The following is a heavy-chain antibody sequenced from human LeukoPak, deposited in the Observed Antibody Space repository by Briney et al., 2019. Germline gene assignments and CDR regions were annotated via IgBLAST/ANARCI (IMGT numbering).Heavy chain of an antibody. J-gene: IGHJ4*02. V-gene: IGHV3-48*03. CDR1: GFTFSIYE. CDR2: ISSSGSAI. D-gene: IGHD2-2*01. Sequence: PGGSLRLSCAASGFTFSIYEMNWVRQAPGKGLEWVSFISSSGSAIYYADSVKGRFTISRDNAKNSLYLQMNSLRDGDTAVYYCARGRYCSSTSCSGDYWGQGTLVTVSS. CDR3: ARGRYCSSTSCSGDY.